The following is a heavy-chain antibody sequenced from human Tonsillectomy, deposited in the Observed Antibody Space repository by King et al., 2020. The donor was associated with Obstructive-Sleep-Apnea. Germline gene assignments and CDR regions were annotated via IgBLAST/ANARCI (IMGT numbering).Heavy chain of an antibody. CDR2: IYHSGST. D-gene: IGHD3-10*01. V-gene: IGHV4-30-2*01. CDR3: ARGSGEGSGPFDP. J-gene: IGHJ5*02. Sequence: LQLQESGSGLVKPSQTLSLTCAVSGGSISSGGYSWSWIRQPPGKGLEWIGYIYHSGSTYYNPSLKSRVTISVDRSKNQFSLKLSSVTAADTAVYYCARGSGEGSGPFDPWGQGTLVTVSS. CDR1: GGSISSGGYS.